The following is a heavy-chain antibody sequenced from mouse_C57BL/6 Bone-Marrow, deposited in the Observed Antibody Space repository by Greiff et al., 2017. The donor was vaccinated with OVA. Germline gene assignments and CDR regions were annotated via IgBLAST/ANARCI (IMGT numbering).Heavy chain of an antibody. CDR2: IHPSDSDT. J-gene: IGHJ3*01. CDR3: APNNGYYGGFAD. D-gene: IGHD2-3*01. Sequence: QVQLQQPGAELVKPGASVKVSCKASGYTFTSYWMHWVKRRPGQGLEWIGRIHPSDSDTNYTQKFKGKATLTVDKSSSTAYMQLSSLTSEDSAVYYCAPNNGYYGGFADWGQGTLVTVSA. V-gene: IGHV1-74*01. CDR1: GYTFTSYW.